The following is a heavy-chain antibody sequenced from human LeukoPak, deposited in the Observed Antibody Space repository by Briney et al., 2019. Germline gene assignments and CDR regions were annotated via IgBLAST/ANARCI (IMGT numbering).Heavy chain of an antibody. CDR1: GFTVCNNY. J-gene: IGHJ4*02. D-gene: IGHD6-13*01. CDR3: ARDTPGIAASVNGG. V-gene: IGHV3-53*01. Sequence: TGGSLRLSCTASGFTVCNNYMNWVRQAPGKGLEGVSLIYSGGSAYYADSVKGRFTISRDNSKNTLYLQMNSLRAEDTAVYYCARDTPGIAASVNGGWGQGTLVTVSS. CDR2: IYSGGSA.